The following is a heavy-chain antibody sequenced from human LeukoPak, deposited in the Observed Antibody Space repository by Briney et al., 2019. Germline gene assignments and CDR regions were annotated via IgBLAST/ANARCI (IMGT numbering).Heavy chain of an antibody. CDR3: ARSLYYYYYGMDV. Sequence: SVKVSCKASGGTFSSYAISWVRQAPGQGLEWMGRIIPILGIANYAQKFQGRVTITADKSTSTAYMELSSLRSEDTAVYYCARSLYYYYYGMDVWGQGTTVTASS. CDR1: GGTFSSYA. CDR2: IIPILGIA. V-gene: IGHV1-69*04. J-gene: IGHJ6*02.